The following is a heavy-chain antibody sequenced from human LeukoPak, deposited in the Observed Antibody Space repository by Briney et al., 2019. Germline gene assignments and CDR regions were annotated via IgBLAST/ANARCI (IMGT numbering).Heavy chain of an antibody. J-gene: IGHJ5*02. CDR3: ATITMMGKNWFDP. Sequence: TVKVSCKASGGTFSSYAISWVRQAPGQGLEWMGGNIPIFGTANYAQKFQGRVTITADESTSTAYMELSSLRSEDTAVYYCATITMMGKNWFDPWGQGTLVTVSS. V-gene: IGHV1-69*13. CDR2: NIPIFGTA. D-gene: IGHD3-22*01. CDR1: GGTFSSYA.